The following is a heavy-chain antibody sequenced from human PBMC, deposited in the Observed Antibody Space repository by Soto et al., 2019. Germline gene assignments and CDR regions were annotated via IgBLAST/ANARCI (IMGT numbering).Heavy chain of an antibody. Sequence: SVKVSCKASGGTFSSYAISWVRQAPGQGLEWMGGIIPIFGTANYAQKFQGRVTITADKSTSTAYMELSSLRSDDTAVYFCASGASRWYPYFFDSWAQGTLVTVSS. V-gene: IGHV1-69*06. D-gene: IGHD6-13*01. J-gene: IGHJ4*02. CDR3: ASGASRWYPYFFDS. CDR2: IIPIFGTA. CDR1: GGTFSSYA.